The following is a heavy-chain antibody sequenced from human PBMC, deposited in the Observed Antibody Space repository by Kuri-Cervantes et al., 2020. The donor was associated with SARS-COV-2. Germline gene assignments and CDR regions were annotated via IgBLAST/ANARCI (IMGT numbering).Heavy chain of an antibody. Sequence: LSLTCAASGFTFDDYAMHWVRQAPGKGLEWVSGISWNSGSIGYADSVKGRFTISRDNAKNSLYLQMNSLRAEDTAVYYCARDLGDGYNFAGDAFDIWGQGTMVTVSS. CDR2: ISWNSGSI. J-gene: IGHJ3*02. D-gene: IGHD5-24*01. CDR3: ARDLGDGYNFAGDAFDI. V-gene: IGHV3-9*01. CDR1: GFTFDDYA.